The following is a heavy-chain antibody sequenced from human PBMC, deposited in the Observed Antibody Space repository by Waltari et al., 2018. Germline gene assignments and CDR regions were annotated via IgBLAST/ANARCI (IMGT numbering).Heavy chain of an antibody. CDR3: ARGDIVVVPAALTEGLYYYYYGMDV. D-gene: IGHD2-2*01. CDR1: GGSFSGYY. V-gene: IGHV4-34*01. J-gene: IGHJ6*02. CDR2: INHSGST. Sequence: QVQLQQWGAGLLKPSETLSLTCAVYGGSFSGYYWSWIRQPPGKGLEWIGEINHSGSTNYNPSLKSRVTISVDTSKNQFSLKLSSVTAADTAVYYCARGDIVVVPAALTEGLYYYYYGMDVWGQGTTVTVSS.